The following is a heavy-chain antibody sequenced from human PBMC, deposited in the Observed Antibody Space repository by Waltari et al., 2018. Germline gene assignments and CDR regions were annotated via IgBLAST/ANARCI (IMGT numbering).Heavy chain of an antibody. CDR1: GGSISSHY. CDR3: ARERSTPDYEFWSGRTYYYYYMDV. J-gene: IGHJ6*03. Sequence: QVQLQESGPGLVKPSETLSLTCTVSGGSISSHYWSWIRQPPGKGLEWIGYLYYSGSNNYNPSLSSPVTRSVDTSKNQFSLKLSSVTAADTAVYYCARERSTPDYEFWSGRTYYYYYMDVWGKGTTVTVSS. D-gene: IGHD3-3*01. V-gene: IGHV4-59*11. CDR2: LYYSGSN.